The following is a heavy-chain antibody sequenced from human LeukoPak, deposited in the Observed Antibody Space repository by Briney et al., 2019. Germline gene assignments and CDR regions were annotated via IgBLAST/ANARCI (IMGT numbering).Heavy chain of an antibody. V-gene: IGHV4-34*01. CDR1: GGSFSGYY. Sequence: SETLSLTCAVYGGSFSGYYWSWIRQPPGKGLEWIGEINHSGSTNYNPSLKSRVTISVDTSKNQFSLKLSSVAAADTAVYYCARMGRYYYDSSGYKRFDYWGQGTLVTVSS. CDR3: ARMGRYYYDSSGYKRFDY. J-gene: IGHJ4*02. D-gene: IGHD3-22*01. CDR2: INHSGST.